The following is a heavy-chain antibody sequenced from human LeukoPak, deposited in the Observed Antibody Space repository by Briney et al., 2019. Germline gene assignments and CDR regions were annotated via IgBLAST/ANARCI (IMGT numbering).Heavy chain of an antibody. CDR3: ASLTYYYDSSSDY. Sequence: SVKVSCKASGGTFSSYAISWVRQAPGQGLEWMGRIIPILGIANYAQKFQGRVTITADKSTSTAYMELSSLRSEDTAVCYCASLTYYYDSSSDYWGQGTLVTVSS. CDR1: GGTFSSYA. V-gene: IGHV1-69*04. D-gene: IGHD3-22*01. J-gene: IGHJ4*02. CDR2: IIPILGIA.